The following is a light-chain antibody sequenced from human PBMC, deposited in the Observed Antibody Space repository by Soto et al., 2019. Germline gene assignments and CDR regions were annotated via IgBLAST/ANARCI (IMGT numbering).Light chain of an antibody. CDR3: QQSFSRQYT. CDR1: QIINTY. Sequence: DIQMTQSPSSLSASVGDRVTIACRGSQIINTYLNWYQQKPGKAPKLLIYPASSLQSGVPSRFSGSGAGTDFTLTLSSLQREDFATYSCQQSFSRQYTFGWGT. J-gene: IGKJ2*01. CDR2: PAS. V-gene: IGKV1-39*01.